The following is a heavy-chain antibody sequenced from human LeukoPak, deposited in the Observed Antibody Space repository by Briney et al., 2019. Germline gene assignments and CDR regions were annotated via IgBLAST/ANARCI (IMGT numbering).Heavy chain of an antibody. CDR3: AKELDSSGTTFFDY. D-gene: IGHD6-19*01. J-gene: IGHJ4*02. V-gene: IGHV3-30*18. Sequence: GGSLRLSCAASGFTFNNYGMRWVRQAPGKGLEWVAVISFDGSTKYYADSVKGRFAISRDNSKNTLYLQMNSLRADDTAVYYCAKELDSSGTTFFDYWGQGTLVTVSS. CDR1: GFTFNNYG. CDR2: ISFDGSTK.